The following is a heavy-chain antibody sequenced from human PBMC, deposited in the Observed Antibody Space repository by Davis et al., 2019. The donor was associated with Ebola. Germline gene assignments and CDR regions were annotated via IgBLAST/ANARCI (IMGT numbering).Heavy chain of an antibody. V-gene: IGHV3-23*01. J-gene: IGHJ4*02. Sequence: GESLKISCAASGFTFSSYAMSWVRQAPGNGLEWVSAISGSGGSTYYADSVKGRFTISRDNAKNTLYLQMNSLRAEDTAVYYCAKEKWAASIQYYFDYWGQGTLVTVSS. CDR1: GFTFSSYA. CDR3: AKEKWAASIQYYFDY. CDR2: ISGSGGST. D-gene: IGHD1-26*01.